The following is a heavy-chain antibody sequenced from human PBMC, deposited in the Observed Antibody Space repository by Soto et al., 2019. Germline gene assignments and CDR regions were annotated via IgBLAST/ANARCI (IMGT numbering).Heavy chain of an antibody. V-gene: IGHV4-59*11. CDR3: ARANWYSEY. Sequence: QVQLQQSGPGLVKPSETLSLTCTVSGGSINNHYLSWIRQPPGKGLEWIGYIYYSGTTNYNPSLKGRVTISVDTSKNQFSLNLTSLTAADTATYYCARANWYSEYWGQGTLVTVSS. D-gene: IGHD1-1*01. CDR1: GGSINNHY. J-gene: IGHJ4*02. CDR2: IYYSGTT.